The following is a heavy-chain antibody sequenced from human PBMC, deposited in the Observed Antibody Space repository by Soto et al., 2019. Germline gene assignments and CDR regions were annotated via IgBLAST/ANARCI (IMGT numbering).Heavy chain of an antibody. J-gene: IGHJ3*01. CDR3: ARYFMVRGVMSAFDL. Sequence: QVQLQESGPGLVKPSQTLSLTCTVSGGSISSGGYYWSWIRQHPGKGLEWIGYIYYIGSTYYNPSLKSRVTISVATSKNQFSLKLSSVTAADTAVYYCARYFMVRGVMSAFDLWGQGTMVTVSS. CDR1: GGSISSGGYY. D-gene: IGHD3-10*01. CDR2: IYYIGST. V-gene: IGHV4-31*03.